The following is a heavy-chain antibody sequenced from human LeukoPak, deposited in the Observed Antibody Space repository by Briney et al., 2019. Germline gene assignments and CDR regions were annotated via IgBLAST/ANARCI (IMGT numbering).Heavy chain of an antibody. CDR1: GFTFRTYS. D-gene: IGHD1-14*01. CDR2: ISGSGRIT. V-gene: IGHV3-48*02. CDR3: ARDKGGPATTDAFDI. Sequence: GGSLRLSCAASGFTFRTYSMSWVRQATGKGLEWVSYISGSGRITYYADAVKGRFTISRHNVENSLYLQMKSLRDEDTAVYYCARDKGGPATTDAFDIWGQGTMVTVSS. J-gene: IGHJ3*02.